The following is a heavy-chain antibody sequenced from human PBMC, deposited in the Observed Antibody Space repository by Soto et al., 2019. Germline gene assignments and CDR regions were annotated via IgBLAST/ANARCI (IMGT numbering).Heavy chain of an antibody. CDR2: IIPIFGTA. V-gene: IGHV1-69*13. J-gene: IGHJ5*02. CDR1: GCTFSMYA. D-gene: IGHD1-26*01. CDR3: ARAIVGPTTTGWLDP. Sequence: SAGKVAGTPSGCTFSMYAISWLRQAPGQGLEWMGGIIPIFGTANYAQKLQGRVTITADESTSTAYMELSSLRFEDTAVYYCARAIVGPTTTGWLDPWGQGTLVTVSS.